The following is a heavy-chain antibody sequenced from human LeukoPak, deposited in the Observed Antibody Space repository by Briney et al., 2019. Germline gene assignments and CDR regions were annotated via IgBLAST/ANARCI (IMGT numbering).Heavy chain of an antibody. D-gene: IGHD6-19*01. CDR3: ATHKSSGWYVY. J-gene: IGHJ4*02. CDR1: GFTFSSYA. Sequence: GGSLRLSCAASGFTFSSYAMSWVRQAPGKGLEWVSYISSSGTTIYYADSVKGRFTISRDNAKNSLHLQMNSLRAEDTAVYYCATHKSSGWYVYWGQGTLVTVSS. V-gene: IGHV3-48*04. CDR2: ISSSGTTI.